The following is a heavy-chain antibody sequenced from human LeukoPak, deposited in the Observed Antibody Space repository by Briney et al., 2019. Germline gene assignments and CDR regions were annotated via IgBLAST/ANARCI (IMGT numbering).Heavy chain of an antibody. J-gene: IGHJ3*02. CDR2: IYHSGST. Sequence: SQTLSLTCTVSGGSISSGGYYWSWIRQPPGKGLEWIGYIYHSGSTYYNPSLKSRVTISVDRSKNQFSLKLSSVTAADTAVYYCARDYGGDHAFDIWGQGTMVTVSS. V-gene: IGHV4-30-2*01. CDR3: ARDYGGDHAFDI. D-gene: IGHD2-21*02. CDR1: GGSISSGGYY.